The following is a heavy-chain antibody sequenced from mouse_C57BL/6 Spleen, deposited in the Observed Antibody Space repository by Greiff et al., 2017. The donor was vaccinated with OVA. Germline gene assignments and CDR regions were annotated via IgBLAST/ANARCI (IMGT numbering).Heavy chain of an antibody. D-gene: IGHD3-1*01. V-gene: IGHV1-64*01. CDR3: ARSPQGYSYYFDY. CDR1: GYTFTSYW. Sequence: QVQLQQPGAELVKPGASVKLSCKASGYTFTSYWMHWVKQRPGQGLEWIGMIYPNSGSTNYNEKFKSKATLTVDKSSSTAYMQLSSLTSEDSAVYVCARSPQGYSYYFDYWGQGTTLTVSS. J-gene: IGHJ2*01. CDR2: IYPNSGST.